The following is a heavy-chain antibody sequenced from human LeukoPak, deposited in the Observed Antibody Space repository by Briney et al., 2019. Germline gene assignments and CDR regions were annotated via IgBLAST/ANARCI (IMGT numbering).Heavy chain of an antibody. CDR1: GYTFTGYY. D-gene: IGHD5-24*01. J-gene: IGHJ3*02. CDR2: INPNSGGT. CDR3: ARAGDGLNDAFDI. V-gene: IGHV1-2*06. Sequence: ASVKVSXKASGYTFTGYYMNWVRQAPGQGLEWMGRINPNSGGTNYAQKFQGRVTMTRDTSISTAYMELSRLRSDDTAVYYCARAGDGLNDAFDIWGRGTMVTVSS.